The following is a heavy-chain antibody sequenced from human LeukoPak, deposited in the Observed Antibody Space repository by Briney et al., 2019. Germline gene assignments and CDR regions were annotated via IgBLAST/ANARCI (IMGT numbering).Heavy chain of an antibody. V-gene: IGHV1-2*02. Sequence: GASVKVSCKASGYTFTGYYMHWVRQAPGQGLEWMGWINPNSGGINYAQKFQGRVTMTRDTSISTAYMELSRLRSDDTAVYYCARGLRYYYGSGSYPYWGQGTLVTVSS. CDR2: INPNSGGI. CDR1: GYTFTGYY. J-gene: IGHJ4*02. D-gene: IGHD3-10*01. CDR3: ARGLRYYYGSGSYPY.